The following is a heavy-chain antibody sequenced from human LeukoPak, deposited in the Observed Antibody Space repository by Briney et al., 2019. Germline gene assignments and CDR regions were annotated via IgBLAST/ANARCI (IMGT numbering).Heavy chain of an antibody. CDR3: ARGYSSSWYGEYFQH. CDR1: GFTVSSNY. D-gene: IGHD6-13*01. V-gene: IGHV3-53*01. CDR2: IYSGGST. Sequence: PGGSLRLSCAASGFTVSSNYMSWVRQAPGKGLEWVSVIYSGGSTYYADSVKGRFTISRDNSKNTLYLQMNSLRAEDTAVYYCARGYSSSWYGEYFQHWARAPWSPSPQ. J-gene: IGHJ1*01.